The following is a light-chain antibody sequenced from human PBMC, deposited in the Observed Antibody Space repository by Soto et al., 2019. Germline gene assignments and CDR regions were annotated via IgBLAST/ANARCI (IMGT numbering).Light chain of an antibody. V-gene: IGLV2-23*01. J-gene: IGLJ2*01. Sequence: QSALTQPASVSGSPGQSITISCTGTSSDVGSYNRVSWYQKYPGKAPRLLIYEAVKRPSGVFNRFSGSKSDNAASLRISGLEAEDEADYYCFSYAGGSSVVFGGGTKLTVL. CDR2: EAV. CDR1: SSDVGSYNR. CDR3: FSYAGGSSVV.